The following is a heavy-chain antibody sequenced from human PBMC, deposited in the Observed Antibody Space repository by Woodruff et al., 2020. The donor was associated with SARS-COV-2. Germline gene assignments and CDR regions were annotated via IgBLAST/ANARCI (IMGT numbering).Heavy chain of an antibody. CDR1: YA. V-gene: IGHV3-30-3*01. CDR2: ISYDGSNK. Sequence: YAMHWVRQAPGKGLEWVAVISYDGSNKYYADSVKGRFTISRDNSKNTLYLQMNSLRAEDTAVYYCARGDVSQAFDIWGQGT. J-gene: IGHJ3*02. CDR3: ARGDVSQAFDI.